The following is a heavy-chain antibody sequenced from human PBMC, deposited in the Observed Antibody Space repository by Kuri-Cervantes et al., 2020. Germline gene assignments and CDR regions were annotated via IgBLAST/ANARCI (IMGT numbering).Heavy chain of an antibody. CDR3: AREGQGTYYFDY. V-gene: IGHV4-34*01. J-gene: IGHJ4*02. CDR2: INHSGST. CDR1: GGSFSGYY. D-gene: IGHD1-1*01. Sequence: SETLSLTCAVYGGSFSGYYWSWIRQPPGKGLEWIGEINHSGSTNYSPSLKSRVTISVDKSKNQFSLKMSCVTAADTAVYYCAREGQGTYYFDYWGQGTLVTVSS.